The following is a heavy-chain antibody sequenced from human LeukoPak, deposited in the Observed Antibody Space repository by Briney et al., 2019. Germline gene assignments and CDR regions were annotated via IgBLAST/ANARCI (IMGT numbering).Heavy chain of an antibody. CDR2: ISYDGSNK. Sequence: PGGSLRLSCAASGFTFSSSAMHWVRQAPGKGLEWVAVISYDGSNKYYADSVKGRFTISRDNSKNTLYLQMNRLRAEDTAVYYCARTVAGTGYFDYWGQGTLVTVSS. D-gene: IGHD6-19*01. J-gene: IGHJ4*02. CDR3: ARTVAGTGYFDY. V-gene: IGHV3-30-3*01. CDR1: GFTFSSSA.